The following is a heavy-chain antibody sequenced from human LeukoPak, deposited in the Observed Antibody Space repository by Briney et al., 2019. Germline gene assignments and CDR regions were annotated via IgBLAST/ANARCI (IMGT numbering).Heavy chain of an antibody. CDR2: ISYDGSNK. CDR3: AKDSRRITMTPQH. J-gene: IGHJ1*01. CDR1: GFTFSSYG. D-gene: IGHD3-22*01. Sequence: GRSLRLSCAASGFTFSSYGMHWVRQAPGKGLEWVAVISYDGSNKYYADSVKGRFTISRDNSKNTLYLQMNSLRAEDTAVYYCAKDSRRITMTPQHWGQGTLVTVSS. V-gene: IGHV3-30*18.